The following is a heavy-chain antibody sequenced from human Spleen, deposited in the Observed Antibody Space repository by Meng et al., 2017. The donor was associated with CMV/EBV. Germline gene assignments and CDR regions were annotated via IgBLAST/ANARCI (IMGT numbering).Heavy chain of an antibody. J-gene: IGHJ4*02. CDR1: GFTFSSYG. V-gene: IGHV3-21*01. Sequence: GGSLRLSCAASGFTFSSYGMQWVRQAPGKGLEWVSSISRSSSYADSVISRSSSYADSVKGRFTISRDNAKNSLYLQMNSLRAEDTAVYYCAREGIAAAVPLDCWGLGTLVTVSS. CDR2: ISRSSSYA. D-gene: IGHD6-25*01. CDR3: AREGIAAAVPLDC.